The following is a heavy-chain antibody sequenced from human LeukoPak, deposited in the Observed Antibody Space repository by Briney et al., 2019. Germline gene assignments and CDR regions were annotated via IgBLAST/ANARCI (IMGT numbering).Heavy chain of an antibody. CDR2: IYYSGST. V-gene: IGHV4-59*01. Sequence: SETLSLTCTVSGGSISSYYWSWIRQPPGKGLEWIGFIYYSGSTNYNPSLKSRVTISVDTSKNQFFLNLRPVTAADTAVYYCARVPRIEAGATGDWFDPWGQGTVVTVSS. J-gene: IGHJ5*02. CDR1: GGSISSYY. CDR3: ARVPRIEAGATGDWFDP. D-gene: IGHD6-13*01.